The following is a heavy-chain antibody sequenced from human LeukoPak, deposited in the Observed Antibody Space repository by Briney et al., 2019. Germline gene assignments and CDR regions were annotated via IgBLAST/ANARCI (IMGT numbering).Heavy chain of an antibody. Sequence: GGSLRLSCAASGFSLSDYAIHWVRQAPGKGLEWVAVITFDGTNKLYADPVKGRFTISRDSSKNTVFLQMTSLRPEDTAVYYCARAAYRGGGGTLTGILPGYWGQGTLVPVSS. CDR3: ARAAYRGGGGTLTGILPGY. D-gene: IGHD3-9*01. CDR2: ITFDGTNK. V-gene: IGHV3-30*01. CDR1: GFSLSDYA. J-gene: IGHJ4*02.